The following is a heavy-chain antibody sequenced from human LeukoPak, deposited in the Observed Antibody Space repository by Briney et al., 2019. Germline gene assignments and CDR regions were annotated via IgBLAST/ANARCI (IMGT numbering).Heavy chain of an antibody. Sequence: GASVKVSCKTSGYTFTDNYMHWVRQAPGQGLEWMGWINPNSGGTNYAQKFQGRVTMTRDTSISTAYMELSRLRSDDTALYFCARGRAREYSDNWFDPWGQGTLVTVSS. V-gene: IGHV1-2*02. D-gene: IGHD2-15*01. CDR1: GYTFTDNY. CDR3: ARGRAREYSDNWFDP. J-gene: IGHJ5*02. CDR2: INPNSGGT.